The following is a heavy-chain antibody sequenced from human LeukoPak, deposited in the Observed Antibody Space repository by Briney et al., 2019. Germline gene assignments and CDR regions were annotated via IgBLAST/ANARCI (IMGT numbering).Heavy chain of an antibody. J-gene: IGHJ4*02. CDR3: LTGDYDFWSGFYSPNHYFDY. Sequence: GGSLRLSCAVSGVTLTSAWMSWVRQAPGKGLEWVGRIKGKTAAGAPDYVASVKGRFTISRDDSKNTLFLQMSSLKTEDTAVYYCLTGDYDFWSGFYSPNHYFDYWGQGTLVTVSS. D-gene: IGHD3-3*01. V-gene: IGHV3-15*01. CDR2: IKGKTAAGAP. CDR1: GVTLTSAW.